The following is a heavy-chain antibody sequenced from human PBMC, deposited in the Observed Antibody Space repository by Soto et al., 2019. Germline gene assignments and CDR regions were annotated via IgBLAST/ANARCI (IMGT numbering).Heavy chain of an antibody. J-gene: IGHJ3*02. CDR2: IYYSGST. D-gene: IGHD3-9*01. V-gene: IGHV4-59*01. Sequence: SETLSLTCTVSGGSISSCYWSWIRQPPGKGLEWIGYIYYSGSTNYNPSLKSRVTISVDTSKNQFSLKLSSVTAADTAVYYCARDRGLYYDILTGYSADAFDIWGQGTMVTVSS. CDR1: GGSISSCY. CDR3: ARDRGLYYDILTGYSADAFDI.